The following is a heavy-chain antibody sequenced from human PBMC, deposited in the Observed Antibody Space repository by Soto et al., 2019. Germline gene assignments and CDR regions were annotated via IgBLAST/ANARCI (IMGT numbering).Heavy chain of an antibody. CDR3: ARLHYYDSSGYHYYYYGMDV. V-gene: IGHV3-48*01. Sequence: PGGSLRLSCAASGFTFSSYSMNWVRQAPGKGLEWVSYISSSSTIYYADSVKGRFTISRDNAKNSLYLQMNSLRAEDTAMYYCARLHYYDSSGYHYYYYGMDVWGQGTTVTVSS. D-gene: IGHD3-22*01. CDR2: ISSSSTI. J-gene: IGHJ6*02. CDR1: GFTFSSYS.